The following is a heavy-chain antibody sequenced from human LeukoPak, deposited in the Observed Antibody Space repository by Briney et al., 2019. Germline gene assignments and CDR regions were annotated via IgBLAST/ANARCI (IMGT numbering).Heavy chain of an antibody. J-gene: IGHJ4*02. D-gene: IGHD3-10*01. Sequence: GGSLRLSCAASGFTFSSYWMHWVRQAPGKGLVWVSRINSDGSSTSYADSVKGRFTISRDNSKNTLYLQMNSLRAEDTAVYYCARDRSYYDSRSHQGFDYWGPGTLVTVSS. CDR3: ARDRSYYDSRSHQGFDY. V-gene: IGHV3-74*01. CDR2: INSDGSST. CDR1: GFTFSSYW.